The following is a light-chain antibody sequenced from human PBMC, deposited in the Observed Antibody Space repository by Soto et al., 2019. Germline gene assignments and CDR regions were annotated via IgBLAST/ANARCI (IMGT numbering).Light chain of an antibody. CDR2: AAS. Sequence: DIQMTQSPSSLYASVGDRVIITCRASQGISNYLDWYQQKPGKVPKVLIYAASTLQSGVPSRFSGSGSGTDFTLTISSLQPEDVATYYCQKYKNAPLTFGGGTKVEIK. J-gene: IGKJ4*01. CDR3: QKYKNAPLT. CDR1: QGISNY. V-gene: IGKV1-27*01.